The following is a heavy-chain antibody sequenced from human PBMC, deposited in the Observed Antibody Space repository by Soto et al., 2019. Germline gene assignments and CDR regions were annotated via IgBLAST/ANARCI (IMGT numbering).Heavy chain of an antibody. Sequence: PSETLSLTCAVSGYSIASGYYWAWIRQSPGKGLEWIGSIYHAGSVYYNPSLNGRGALSMDTSKSNFSLKLTSVTAADTAVYYCARTFDYYGMEVWGQGPTVT. J-gene: IGHJ6*02. CDR2: IYHAGSV. CDR3: ARTFDYYGMEV. CDR1: GYSIASGYY. V-gene: IGHV4-38-2*01.